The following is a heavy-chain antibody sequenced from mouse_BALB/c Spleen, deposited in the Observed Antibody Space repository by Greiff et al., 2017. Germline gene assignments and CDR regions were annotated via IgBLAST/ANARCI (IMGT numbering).Heavy chain of an antibody. J-gene: IGHJ3*01. CDR1: GFNIKDTY. D-gene: IGHD2-3*01. CDR2: IDPANGNT. V-gene: IGHV14-3*02. CDR3: ARSDGYYTWFAY. Sequence: DVQLVESGAELVKPGASVKLSCTASGFNIKDTYMHWVKQRPEQGLEWIGRIDPANGNTKYDPKFQGKATITADTSSNTAYLQLSSLTSEDTAVYYCARSDGYYTWFAYWGQGTLVTVSA.